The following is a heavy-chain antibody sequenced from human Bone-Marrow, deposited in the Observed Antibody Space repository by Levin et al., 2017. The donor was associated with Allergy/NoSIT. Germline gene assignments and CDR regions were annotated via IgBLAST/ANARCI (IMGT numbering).Heavy chain of an antibody. CDR1: GFTFSSYA. CDR3: AKDPDHYGDYSGVDV. J-gene: IGHJ6*04. Sequence: PGGSLRLSCAASGFTFSSYAMSWVRQAPGKGLEWVSTISATGGNIFYTDSVKGRFTISRDNSKNTLFLQMNSLRVEDTAIYNCAKDPDHYGDYSGVDVWGKGTTVAVSS. CDR2: ISATGGNI. D-gene: IGHD4-17*01. V-gene: IGHV3-23*01.